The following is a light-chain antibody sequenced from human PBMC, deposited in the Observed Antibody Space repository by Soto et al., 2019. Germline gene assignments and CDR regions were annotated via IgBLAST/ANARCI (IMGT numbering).Light chain of an antibody. V-gene: IGKV3-20*01. J-gene: IGKJ1*01. Sequence: EIVLTQSPGTLSLSPGERATLSCTASQSVRSGYVAWYQQKPGQAPRLLIYGASFRASGISDRFSGSGSGTGCTLTISRMEPEEVAVYYWQQDAGSPRTFGQGTKVDIK. CDR2: GAS. CDR1: QSVRSGY. CDR3: QQDAGSPRT.